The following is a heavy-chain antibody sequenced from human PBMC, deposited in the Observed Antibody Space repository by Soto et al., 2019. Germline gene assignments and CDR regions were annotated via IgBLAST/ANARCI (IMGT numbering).Heavy chain of an antibody. CDR2: IYHSGST. Sequence: SETLSLTCAVSGGSISSGGYSWSWIRQPPGKGLEWIGYIYHSGSTYYNPSLKSRVTISVDGSKNQFSLKLSSVTAADTAVYYCASYCSSTSCSPYYYGMDVWGQGTTVTVSS. D-gene: IGHD2-2*01. CDR3: ASYCSSTSCSPYYYGMDV. CDR1: GGSISSGGYS. V-gene: IGHV4-30-2*01. J-gene: IGHJ6*02.